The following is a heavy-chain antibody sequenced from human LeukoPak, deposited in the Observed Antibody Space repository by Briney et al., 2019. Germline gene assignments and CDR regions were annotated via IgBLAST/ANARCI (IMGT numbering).Heavy chain of an antibody. D-gene: IGHD6-19*01. CDR1: GITLSELW. CDR2: IKQDGSEK. Sequence: PGGSLRLSCAGYGITLSELWMNWGRQVPGKGLEWVANIKQDGSEKKYVDSVKGRFTISRDNAKNSVYLQMNSLRVDDTAVYYCVGGYGWLPDYWGQGALVTVSS. V-gene: IGHV3-7*04. CDR3: VGGYGWLPDY. J-gene: IGHJ4*02.